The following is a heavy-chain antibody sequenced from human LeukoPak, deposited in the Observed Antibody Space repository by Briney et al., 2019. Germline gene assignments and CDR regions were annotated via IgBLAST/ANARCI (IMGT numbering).Heavy chain of an antibody. J-gene: IGHJ6*03. D-gene: IGHD2-2*01. CDR2: ISSSGSTI. Sequence: GGSLRLSCAAPGFTFSSYEMNWVRQAPGKGLEWVSYISSSGSTIYYADSVKGRFTISRDNAKNSLYLQMNSLRAEDTAVYYCARYGVVVPALFYYYYYMDVWGKGTTVTVSS. CDR1: GFTFSSYE. CDR3: ARYGVVVPALFYYYYYMDV. V-gene: IGHV3-48*03.